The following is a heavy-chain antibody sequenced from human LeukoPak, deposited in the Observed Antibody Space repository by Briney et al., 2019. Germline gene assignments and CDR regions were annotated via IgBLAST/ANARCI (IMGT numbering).Heavy chain of an antibody. CDR3: ARDLETLAARNELIWSNWIDP. D-gene: IGHD6-6*01. Sequence: GGSLRLSCAASGFTFSSYAMHWVRQAPGKGLEWVAVISYDGSNKYYADSVKGRLTISRDNSKNTLYLQMNSLRGDDTAMYYCARDLETLAARNELIWSNWIDPWGQGTLVTVSS. V-gene: IGHV3-30-3*01. CDR1: GFTFSSYA. CDR2: ISYDGSNK. J-gene: IGHJ5*02.